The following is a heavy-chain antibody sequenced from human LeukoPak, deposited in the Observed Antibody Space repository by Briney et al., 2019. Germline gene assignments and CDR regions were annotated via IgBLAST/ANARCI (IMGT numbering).Heavy chain of an antibody. D-gene: IGHD2-21*02. CDR1: GFTFSSYG. CDR3: AKASVVVVTVRHAFDI. J-gene: IGHJ3*02. CDR2: ISYDGSNK. V-gene: IGHV3-30*18. Sequence: GGSLRLSCAASGFTFSSYGMHWVRQAPGKGLEWVAVISYDGSNKYYADSVKGRFTISRDNSKNTLYLQMNSLRAEDTAVYYCAKASVVVVTVRHAFDIWGQGTMVTVSS.